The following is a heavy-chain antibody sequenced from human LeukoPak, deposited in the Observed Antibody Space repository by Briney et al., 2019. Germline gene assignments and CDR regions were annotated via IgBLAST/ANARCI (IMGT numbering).Heavy chain of an antibody. D-gene: IGHD2-15*01. CDR3: AKVLFEGCSGGTCYFFDR. CDR2: VCGSGATT. Sequence: GGSLRLSCAASGLTFNNDVMGWVREAPRGGLGWGSGVCGSGATTYYTDSVKVRFPISRDNSRSTLYLRMNSRKPQDTAVYPWAKVLFEGCSGGTCYFFDRWGLGTLVTVSS. V-gene: IGHV3-23*01. CDR1: GLTFNNDV. J-gene: IGHJ4*02.